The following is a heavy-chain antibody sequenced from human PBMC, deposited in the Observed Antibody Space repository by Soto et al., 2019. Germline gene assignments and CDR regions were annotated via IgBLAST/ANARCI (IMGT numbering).Heavy chain of an antibody. CDR3: ARATYSGSDAFDI. CDR2: INPSVGST. Sequence: ASVKVSCKASGGTFSSYAISWVRQAPGQGLEWMGIINPSVGSTSYAQKFQGRVTMTRDTSTSTVYMELSSLRFEDTAVYYCARATYSGSDAFDIWGQGTMVTVSS. D-gene: IGHD5-12*01. V-gene: IGHV1-46*03. J-gene: IGHJ3*02. CDR1: GGTFSSYA.